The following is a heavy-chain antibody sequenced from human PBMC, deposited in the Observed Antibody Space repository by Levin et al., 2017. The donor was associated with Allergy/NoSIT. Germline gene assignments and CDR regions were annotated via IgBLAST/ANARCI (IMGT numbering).Heavy chain of an antibody. J-gene: IGHJ5*02. CDR2: ISSGSTTI. D-gene: IGHD3-10*01. V-gene: IGHV3-48*02. CDR1: GFAFSTYT. Sequence: GGSLRLSCAASGFAFSTYTMNWVRQAPGKGLEWISKISSGSTTIDYADSVKGRFTTSRDNARDSLYLQMNSLRDEDTAVYFCARTKVIINWFDPWGQGTLVTVSS. CDR3: ARTKVIINWFDP.